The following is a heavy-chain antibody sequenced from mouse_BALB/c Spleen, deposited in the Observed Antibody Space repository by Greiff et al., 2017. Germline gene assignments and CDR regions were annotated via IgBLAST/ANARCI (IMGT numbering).Heavy chain of an antibody. Sequence: VQLQQSGPELVKPGASVKMSCKASGYTFTSYVMHWVKQKPGQGLEWIGYINPYNDGTKYNEKFKGKATLTSDKSSSTAYMELSSLTSEDSAVYYCARWAPYDYDNYAMDDWGQGTSVTVSS. D-gene: IGHD2-4*01. CDR3: ARWAPYDYDNYAMDD. CDR2: INPYNDGT. V-gene: IGHV1-14*01. CDR1: GYTFTSYV. J-gene: IGHJ4*01.